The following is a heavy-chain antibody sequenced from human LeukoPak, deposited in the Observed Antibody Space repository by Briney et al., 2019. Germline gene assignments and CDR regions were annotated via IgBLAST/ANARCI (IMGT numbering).Heavy chain of an antibody. D-gene: IGHD1-1*01. CDR2: IYYSGST. V-gene: IGHV4-39*01. Sequence: SETLSLTCTVSGGSISSSSYYWAWIRQPPGKGLEWIGSIYYSGSTYYNPSLKSRVTISVDTSKNQFSLRLSSVTAADTAVYYCARSPRTDYGMDVWGQGTTVTVSS. CDR1: GGSISSSSYY. J-gene: IGHJ6*02. CDR3: ARSPRTDYGMDV.